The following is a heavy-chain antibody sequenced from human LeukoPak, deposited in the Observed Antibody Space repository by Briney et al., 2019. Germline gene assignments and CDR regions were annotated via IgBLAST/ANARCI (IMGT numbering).Heavy chain of an antibody. CDR1: GYTFTDYY. J-gene: IGHJ4*02. D-gene: IGHD3-10*01. CDR3: AREAGDGSGSFDY. V-gene: IGHV1-2*06. Sequence: ASVKVSCKASGYTFTDYYIHWVRQAPGQGLEWMGRINPNSGGTNYAQKFQDRVTMTRDTSISTAYMELSRLRSDDTAVYYCAREAGDGSGSFDYWGQGTLATVSS. CDR2: INPNSGGT.